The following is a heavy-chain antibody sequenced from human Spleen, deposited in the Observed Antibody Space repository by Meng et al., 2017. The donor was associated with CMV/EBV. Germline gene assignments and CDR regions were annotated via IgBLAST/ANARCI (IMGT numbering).Heavy chain of an antibody. D-gene: IGHD1-26*01. V-gene: IGHV3-21*05. CDR3: ARELPNTWEPFDY. CDR2: INGGPTNR. Sequence: GGSLRLSCSTSGFTFSHFAMHWVRQAPGRGLEWLAHINGGPTNRFYADSVKGRFTISRDDSKNSVYLHMSSLRPDDTALYYCARELPNTWEPFDYWGHGTLVTVSS. CDR1: GFTFSHFA. J-gene: IGHJ4*01.